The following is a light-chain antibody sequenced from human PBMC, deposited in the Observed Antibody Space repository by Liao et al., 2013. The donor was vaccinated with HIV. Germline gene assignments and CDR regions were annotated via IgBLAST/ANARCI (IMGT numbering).Light chain of an antibody. CDR2: DDT. V-gene: IGLV3-1*01. J-gene: IGLJ1*01. CDR3: QAWDTSTAYV. Sequence: YDLTQPPSMSVSPGQTATITCSGETLGDKYVSWYHQKPGQSPVLVVYDDTKRPSGIPGRFSGSNSGNTATLTISGTQAMDEADYYCQAWDTSTAYVFGPGTRVTVL. CDR1: TLGDKY.